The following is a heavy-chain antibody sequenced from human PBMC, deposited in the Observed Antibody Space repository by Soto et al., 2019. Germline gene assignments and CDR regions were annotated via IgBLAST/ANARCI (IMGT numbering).Heavy chain of an antibody. CDR3: ARSSGGVYGIIIGGTNWFGP. CDR2: IHYSGST. Sequence: SETLSLTCTVSGGSISSYYWGWIRQPPGKGLEWIGYIHYSGSTNYNPSLRSRVTISVDTPKNQFSLKVNSMTAADTALYFCARSSGGVYGIIIGGTNWFGPWGQGTLVTVSS. D-gene: IGHD3-10*01. CDR1: GGSISSYY. V-gene: IGHV4-59*01. J-gene: IGHJ5*02.